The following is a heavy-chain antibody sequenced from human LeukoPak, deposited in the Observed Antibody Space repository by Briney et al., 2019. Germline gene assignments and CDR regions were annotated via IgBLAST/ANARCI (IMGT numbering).Heavy chain of an antibody. J-gene: IGHJ4*02. D-gene: IGHD6-13*01. CDR1: GFTVSSNY. CDR2: IYSGGST. Sequence: GGSLRLSCAASGFTVSSNYMSWVRQAPGKGLEWVSVIYSGGSTYYADSVKGRFTISRDDSKNTLYLQMNSLRAEDTAVYYCARGDVAARPYYFDYWGQGTLVTVSS. CDR3: ARGDVAARPYYFDY. V-gene: IGHV3-66*01.